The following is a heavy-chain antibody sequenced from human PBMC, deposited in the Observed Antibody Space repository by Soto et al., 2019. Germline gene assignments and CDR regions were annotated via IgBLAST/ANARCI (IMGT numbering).Heavy chain of an antibody. J-gene: IGHJ5*02. Sequence: SCAASGFTFSSYAMHCVRQAPGKGLEWVAVISYDGSNKYYADSVKGRFTISRDNSKNTLYLQMNSLRAEDTAVYYCARVPVRGYSGYDYGSWFDPWGQGTLVTVSS. V-gene: IGHV3-30-3*01. CDR1: GFTFSSYA. CDR2: ISYDGSNK. D-gene: IGHD5-12*01. CDR3: ARVPVRGYSGYDYGSWFDP.